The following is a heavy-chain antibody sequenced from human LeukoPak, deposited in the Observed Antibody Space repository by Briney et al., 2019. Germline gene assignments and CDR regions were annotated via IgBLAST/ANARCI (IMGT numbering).Heavy chain of an antibody. V-gene: IGHV4-31*03. CDR3: ARGYTWIQLWIPPDY. D-gene: IGHD5-18*01. CDR2: IYYSGST. Sequence: PSQTLSLTCTVSGGSISSGGYYWSWIRQHPGKGLEWIGYIYYSGSTYYNPSLKSRVTISVDTSKNQFSLKLSSVTAADTAVYYCARGYTWIQLWIPPDYWGQGTLVTVSS. CDR1: GGSISSGGYY. J-gene: IGHJ4*02.